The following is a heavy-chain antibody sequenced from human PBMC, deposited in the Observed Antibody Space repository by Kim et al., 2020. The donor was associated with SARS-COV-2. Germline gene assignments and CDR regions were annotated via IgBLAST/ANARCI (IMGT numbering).Heavy chain of an antibody. CDR2: ISYSGST. V-gene: IGHV4-59*08. Sequence: SETLSLICTVSGGSINNYFWNWIRQPPGKGLEWLGHISYSGSTKYNPTLKSRVTISLDTSKNQFSLKLSSVTAADTAVYYCARSPAHCGPDCTGYFQHWG. CDR3: ARSPAHCGPDCTGYFQH. J-gene: IGHJ1*01. CDR1: GGSINNYF. D-gene: IGHD2-21*02.